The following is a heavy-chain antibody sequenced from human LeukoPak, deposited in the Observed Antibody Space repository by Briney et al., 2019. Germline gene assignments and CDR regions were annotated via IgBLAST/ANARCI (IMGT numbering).Heavy chain of an antibody. CDR1: GGSVSNYY. D-gene: IGHD3-10*01. CDR2: IFYSGST. Sequence: SETLSLTCTVSGGSVSNYYWGWIRQPPGKGLEWIGNIFYSGSTYYSPSLRSRVTISLDTSRNQFSLKLNSVTAADTAVYYCAKSNGYGLVDIWGQGTMVTVSS. J-gene: IGHJ3*02. V-gene: IGHV4-39*07. CDR3: AKSNGYGLVDI.